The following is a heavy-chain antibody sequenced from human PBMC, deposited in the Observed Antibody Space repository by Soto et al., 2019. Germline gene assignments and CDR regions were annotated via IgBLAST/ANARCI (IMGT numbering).Heavy chain of an antibody. V-gene: IGHV4-31*03. CDR3: ARDAPGVAPY. CDR2: INYRGST. CDR1: GGSINSGDSY. D-gene: IGHD2-2*01. Sequence: QVQLQESGPGLVRPSQTLSLICTVSGGSINSGDSYWNWNRQHPEKGLEWIGNINYRGSTFYNPSLKSRIIISVDTSKNQFSLKLSSVTAADTAVYFCARDAPGVAPYWGQGTLVTVSS. J-gene: IGHJ4*02.